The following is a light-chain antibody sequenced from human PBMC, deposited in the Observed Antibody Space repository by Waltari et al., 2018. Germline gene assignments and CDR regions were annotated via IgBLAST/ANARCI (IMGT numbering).Light chain of an antibody. Sequence: SQSLLQSEGRARLDWYLQKPGQSPQLLISEVSNRFSGVTERFSGSGSGTDFTLKISRVEAEDVGVYFCMQNIQLPTFGQGTKVEIE. CDR1: QSLLQSEGRAR. V-gene: IGKV2D-29*02. J-gene: IGKJ1*01. CDR2: EVS. CDR3: MQNIQLPT.